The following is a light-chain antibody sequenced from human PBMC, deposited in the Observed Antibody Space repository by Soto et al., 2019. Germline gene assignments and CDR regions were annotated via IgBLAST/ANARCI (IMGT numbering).Light chain of an antibody. CDR1: QSVSSN. J-gene: IGKJ1*01. CDR3: QHYNNWRPWT. V-gene: IGKV3-15*01. Sequence: EIVMTQSPATLSLSPGERATLYCWASQSVSSNFAWYQQKPGQAPRLLIYGASTRVTGVPARFSGSGSGTEFLLIISSLQSEDFAVYYCQHYNNWRPWTFGQGTKVEIK. CDR2: GAS.